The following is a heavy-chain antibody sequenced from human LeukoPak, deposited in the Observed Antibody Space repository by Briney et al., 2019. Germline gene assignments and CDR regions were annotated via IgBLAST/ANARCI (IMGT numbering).Heavy chain of an antibody. CDR3: ARGPLMTTVTTFTY. CDR1: GYTFTGYY. V-gene: IGHV1-2*02. Sequence: GASVKVSCKASGYTFTGYYMHWVRQPPGQGLECVGWINPNSGGTNYAQKCQGRVTMTRDTSISTADMELSRLRSDDTAVYYCARGPLMTTVTTFTYWGQGTLVTVSS. D-gene: IGHD4-17*01. J-gene: IGHJ4*02. CDR2: INPNSGGT.